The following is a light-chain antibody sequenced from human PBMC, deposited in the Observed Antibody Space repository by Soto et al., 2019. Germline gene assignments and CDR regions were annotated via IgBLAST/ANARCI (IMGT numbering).Light chain of an antibody. CDR1: GRVGSS. J-gene: IGKJ2*01. CDR3: QQVAEYST. CDR2: GAS. Sequence: DIHLTQSPSSLSASVGDRVSMTCRASGRVGSSLVWYQKKPGEVPKLLFNGASTAASDVPRRVSASGSGTEFTLVISVLPADDCGNYYFQQVAEYSTFGQGTKLEI. V-gene: IGKV1-5*01.